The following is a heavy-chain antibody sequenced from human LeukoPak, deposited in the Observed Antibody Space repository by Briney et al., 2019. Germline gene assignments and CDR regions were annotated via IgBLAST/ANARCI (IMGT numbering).Heavy chain of an antibody. CDR1: GGSFSGYY. V-gene: IGHV4-34*01. J-gene: IGHJ4*02. CDR2: IKHSGST. D-gene: IGHD4-17*01. CDR3: ARDLIPWGRDYGDYGRLDY. Sequence: PSETLSLTCAVYGGSFSGYYWSWIRQPPGKGLEWIGEIKHSGSTNYNPSLKSRVTISVDTSKNQFSLKLSSVTAADTAVYYCARDLIPWGRDYGDYGRLDYWGQGTLVTVSS.